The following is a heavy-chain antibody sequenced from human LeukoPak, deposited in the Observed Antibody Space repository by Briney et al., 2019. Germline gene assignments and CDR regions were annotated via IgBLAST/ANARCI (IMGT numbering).Heavy chain of an antibody. CDR2: MNPNSSNT. D-gene: IGHD3-10*01. CDR3: ARGRRVRGAYYFDY. Sequence: GASVKVCCKASGYTFTSYDINRVRNATGQGLELMGWMNPNSSNTGYAQKFQGRVTMTRNTSISTAYMELSSLRSEDTAVYYCARGRRVRGAYYFDYWGQGPLVTVSS. CDR1: GYTFTSYD. J-gene: IGHJ4*02. V-gene: IGHV1-8*01.